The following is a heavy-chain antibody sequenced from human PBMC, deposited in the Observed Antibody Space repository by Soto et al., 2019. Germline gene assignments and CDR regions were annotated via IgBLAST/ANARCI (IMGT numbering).Heavy chain of an antibody. CDR3: ARGRQGDXDFWSGYYYPTRRGMDV. Sequence: SETLSLTCAVYGGPFSCYYWSWIRQPPGKGLEWIGEINHSGSTNYNPSLKSRVTISVDTSKNQFSLKLSSVTAADTAVYYCARGRQGDXDFWSGYYYPTRRGMDVWGQGTTVTVSS. J-gene: IGHJ6*02. D-gene: IGHD3-3*01. CDR1: GGPFSCYY. V-gene: IGHV4-34*01. CDR2: INHSGST.